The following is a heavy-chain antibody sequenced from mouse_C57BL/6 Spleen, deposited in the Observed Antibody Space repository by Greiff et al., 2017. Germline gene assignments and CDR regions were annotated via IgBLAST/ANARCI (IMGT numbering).Heavy chain of an antibody. CDR1: GYSFTSYY. V-gene: IGHV1-66*01. D-gene: IGHD2-3*01. Sequence: QVQLQQSGPELVKPGASVKISCKASGYSFTSYYIHWVKQRPGQGLEWIGWIYPGSGNTKYNEKFKGKATLTADTSSSTAYMQLSSLTSADSAVYYCAREGSYDGYPWFAYWGQGTLVTVSA. J-gene: IGHJ3*01. CDR3: AREGSYDGYPWFAY. CDR2: IYPGSGNT.